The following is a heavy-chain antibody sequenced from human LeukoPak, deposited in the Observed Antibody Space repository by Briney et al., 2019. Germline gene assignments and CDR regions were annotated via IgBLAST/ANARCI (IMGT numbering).Heavy chain of an antibody. D-gene: IGHD5-18*01. J-gene: IGHJ4*02. V-gene: IGHV3-30*18. CDR1: GFTFSSYG. CDR2: ISYDGSNK. Sequence: GGSLRLSGAASGFTFSSYGMHWVRQAPGKGLEWVAVISYDGSNKYYADSVKGRFTISRDNSKNTLYPQMNSLRAEDTAVYYCAKSGYSYGCDYWGQGTLVTVSS. CDR3: AKSGYSYGCDY.